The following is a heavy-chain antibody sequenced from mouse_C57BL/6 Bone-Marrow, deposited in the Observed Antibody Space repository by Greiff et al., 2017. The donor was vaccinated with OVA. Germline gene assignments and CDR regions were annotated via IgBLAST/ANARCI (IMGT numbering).Heavy chain of an antibody. CDR2: ISSGGDYI. D-gene: IGHD1-1*01. V-gene: IGHV5-9-1*02. CDR1: GFTFSSYA. CDR3: TRDRGNYYGSSLDY. Sequence: EVKLMESGEGLVKPGGSLKLSCAASGFTFSSYAMSWVRQTPEQRLEWVAYISSGGDYIYYADTVKGRFTISRDNARNTLYLQMSSLKSEDTAMYYCTRDRGNYYGSSLDYWGQGTTLTVSS. J-gene: IGHJ2*01.